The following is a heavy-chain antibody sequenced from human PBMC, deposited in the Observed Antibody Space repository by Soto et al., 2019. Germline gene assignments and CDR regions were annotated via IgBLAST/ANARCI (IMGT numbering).Heavy chain of an antibody. CDR2: LSYDGTNK. J-gene: IGHJ5*02. Sequence: SLRLSCAASGFTFRSYAMHWVRQAPGKGLEWVAGLSYDGTNKYYADSVKGRFTISRDNSKNTLYLQMNSLRAEDTAVYYCTSSSGYNWFDPWGQGTLVTVSS. V-gene: IGHV3-30-3*01. CDR3: TSSSGYNWFDP. D-gene: IGHD3-10*01. CDR1: GFTFRSYA.